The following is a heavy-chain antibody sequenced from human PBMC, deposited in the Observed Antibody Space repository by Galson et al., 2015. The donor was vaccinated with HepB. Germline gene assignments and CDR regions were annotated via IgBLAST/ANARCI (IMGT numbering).Heavy chain of an antibody. Sequence: SLRLSCAASGFTFSRYNMNWVRQAPGKGLVWVSRINSDGSSTSYADSVKGRFTISRDNAKNTLYLQMNSLRAEDTAVYYCARVYYDSSGDYYFDYWGQGTLVTVSS. CDR3: ARVYYDSSGDYYFDY. D-gene: IGHD3-22*01. CDR2: INSDGSST. J-gene: IGHJ4*02. CDR1: GFTFSRYN. V-gene: IGHV3-74*01.